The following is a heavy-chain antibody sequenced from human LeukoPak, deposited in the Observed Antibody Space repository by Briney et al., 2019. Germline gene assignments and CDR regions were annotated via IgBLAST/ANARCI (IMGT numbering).Heavy chain of an antibody. J-gene: IGHJ5*02. Sequence: PSETLSLTCAVYGGSFSGYYWSWIRQPPGKGLEWIGEINHSGSTNYNPSLKSRVTISVDTSKNQFSLKLSSVTAADTAVHYCARVTRRGEVIAARGWFDPWGQGTLVTVSS. D-gene: IGHD6-6*01. CDR3: ARVTRRGEVIAARGWFDP. CDR1: GGSFSGYY. CDR2: INHSGST. V-gene: IGHV4-34*01.